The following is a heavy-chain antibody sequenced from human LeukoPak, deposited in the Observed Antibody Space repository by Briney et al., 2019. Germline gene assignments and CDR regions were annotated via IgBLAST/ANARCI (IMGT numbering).Heavy chain of an antibody. Sequence: GASVKVSCKASGYTFTSYYMHWVRQAPGQGLEWMGIINPSGGSTSYGQKFRGRVTMTRDTSTSTVYMELSSLRSEDTAVYYCARGLRYFDWPIGMDVWGQGTTVTVSS. D-gene: IGHD3-9*01. CDR3: ARGLRYFDWPIGMDV. CDR1: GYTFTSYY. V-gene: IGHV1-46*01. CDR2: INPSGGST. J-gene: IGHJ6*02.